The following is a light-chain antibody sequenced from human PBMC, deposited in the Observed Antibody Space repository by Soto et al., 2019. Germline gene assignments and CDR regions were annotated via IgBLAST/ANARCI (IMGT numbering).Light chain of an antibody. CDR3: QQYYSTPLT. CDR1: QSVLYSSNNNNY. J-gene: IGKJ1*01. Sequence: DIVMTQSPDSLAVSLGERATINCKSSQSVLYSSNNNNYLAWYQQKPGQPPKLLIYWASTRESGVPDRFSGSGSGTEFTLTISSLQAKDVEVYYCQQYYSTPLTFGQGTKVAIK. V-gene: IGKV4-1*01. CDR2: WAS.